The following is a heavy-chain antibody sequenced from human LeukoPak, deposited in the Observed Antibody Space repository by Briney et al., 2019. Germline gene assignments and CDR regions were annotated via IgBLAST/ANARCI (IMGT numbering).Heavy chain of an antibody. CDR2: ISISGDIT. J-gene: IGHJ4*02. CDR1: GFPLSCHV. D-gene: IGHD2-8*01. CDR3: AIEEVSNDH. Sequence: AGGSLSLSRSLSGFPLSCHVMTGVGQAPGKVLEWVSGISISGDITYYADSVQGRFILSTDNSAISVSLQMMSITVWDQAVFCCAIEEVSNDHWGQGTLVTVSS. V-gene: IGHV3-23*01.